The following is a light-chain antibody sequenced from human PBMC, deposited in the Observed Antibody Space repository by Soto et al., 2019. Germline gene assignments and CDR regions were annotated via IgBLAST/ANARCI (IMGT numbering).Light chain of an antibody. Sequence: TQSPSTLSVSPGESATLSCRASHSISSNKLAWYQQNPGQAPRLLLFGVSNRATGIPARFSGSGSGTDFTLTISRLEPEDFAVYYCQQYGSSPLTFGGGTKVDIK. J-gene: IGKJ4*01. CDR1: HSISSNK. V-gene: IGKV3-20*01. CDR3: QQYGSSPLT. CDR2: GVS.